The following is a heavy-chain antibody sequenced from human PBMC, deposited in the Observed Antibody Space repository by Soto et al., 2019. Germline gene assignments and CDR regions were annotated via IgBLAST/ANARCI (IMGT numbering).Heavy chain of an antibody. V-gene: IGHV1-69*13. J-gene: IGHJ5*02. CDR1: GGTFSSYA. CDR3: ARGRMATIFNWFDP. Sequence: GASVKVSCKASGGTFSSYAISWVRQAPGQGLEWMGGIIPIFGTANYAQKSQGRVTITADESTSTAYMELSSLRSEDTAAYYCARGRMATIFNWFDPWGQGTLVTVSS. CDR2: IIPIFGTA. D-gene: IGHD5-12*01.